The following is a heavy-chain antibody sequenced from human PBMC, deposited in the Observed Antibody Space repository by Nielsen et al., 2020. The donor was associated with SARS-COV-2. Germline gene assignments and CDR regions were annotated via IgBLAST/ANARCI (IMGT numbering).Heavy chain of an antibody. CDR3: AREEYSSSWSELYFQH. CDR2: INPNSGGT. Sequence: ASVKVSCKASGYTFTAYGIIWVRQAPGQGLEWMGWINPNSGGTNYAQKFQGWVTMTRDTSISTAYMELSRLRSDDTAVYYCAREEYSSSWSELYFQHWGQGTLVTVSS. J-gene: IGHJ1*01. CDR1: GYTFTAYG. D-gene: IGHD6-13*01. V-gene: IGHV1-2*04.